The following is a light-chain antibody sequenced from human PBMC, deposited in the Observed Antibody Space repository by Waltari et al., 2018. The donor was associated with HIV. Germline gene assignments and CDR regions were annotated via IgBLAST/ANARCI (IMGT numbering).Light chain of an antibody. V-gene: IGKV3-15*01. Sequence: EIVMTQSPATLSVSPGERATLSCRASQSVSNNLAWYQQKPGQAPRLLLYGASTTATGIPARFSGSGSGTEFTLTISSLQSEDFAVYYCQQYNNWSYTFGQGTKLEIK. CDR3: QQYNNWSYT. J-gene: IGKJ2*01. CDR1: QSVSNN. CDR2: GAS.